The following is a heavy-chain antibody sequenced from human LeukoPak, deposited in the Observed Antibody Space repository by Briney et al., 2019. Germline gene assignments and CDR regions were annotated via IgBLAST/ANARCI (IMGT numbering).Heavy chain of an antibody. V-gene: IGHV4-34*01. CDR2: IGHSGSA. CDR3: ARAKQGGWLDP. D-gene: IGHD1/OR15-1a*01. CDR1: GGSFSGYY. J-gene: IGHJ5*02. Sequence: PSETLSLTCAVYGGSFSGYYWSWIRQPPGKGLEWIGEIGHSGSANYNPSLKSRVTISLDTSNSQFSLKLSSVTAADTAVYYCARAKQGGWLDPWGQGTLVTVSS.